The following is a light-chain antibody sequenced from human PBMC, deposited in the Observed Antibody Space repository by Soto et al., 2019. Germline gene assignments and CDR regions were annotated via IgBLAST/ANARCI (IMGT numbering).Light chain of an antibody. V-gene: IGKV1-39*01. CDR3: QHCSSNPLT. CDR2: SAS. Sequence: DIQMTQSPSSLSASVGDRVTITCRASQSISSYLNWYQQKPGKAPNLLIYSASKLHSGVPSRFIGSGSGTDFTLIISSLQPEDFATYYCQHCSSNPLTFGGGTRV. CDR1: QSISSY. J-gene: IGKJ4*01.